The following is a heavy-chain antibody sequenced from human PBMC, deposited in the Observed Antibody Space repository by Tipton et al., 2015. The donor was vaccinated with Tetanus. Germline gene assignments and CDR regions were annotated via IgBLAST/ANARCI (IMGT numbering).Heavy chain of an antibody. J-gene: IGHJ4*02. D-gene: IGHD3-10*01. CDR2: ITWDGTSI. Sequence: SLRLSCAASGFTFDDYGMHWVRQAPGRGLEWVSLITWDGTSIYYADSVKGRFTISRDSSKNSLYLEMNSLRAEDTALYYCAKDGASRAYYFDYWGQGTLVTVSS. CDR3: AKDGASRAYYFDY. V-gene: IGHV3-43D*04. CDR1: GFTFDDYG.